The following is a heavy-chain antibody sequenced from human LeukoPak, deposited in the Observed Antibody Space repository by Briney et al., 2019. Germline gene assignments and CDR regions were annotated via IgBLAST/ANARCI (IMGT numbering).Heavy chain of an antibody. Sequence: SQTLSLTCTVSGGSISSGGYYWSWIRQHPGKGLEWIGYIYYSGSTYYNPSLKSRVTISVDTSTNQFSLKLSSVTAADTAVYYCARVSYDILTGYFFAIDYWGQGTLVTVSS. CDR3: ARVSYDILTGYFFAIDY. CDR1: GGSISSGGYY. J-gene: IGHJ4*02. V-gene: IGHV4-31*03. CDR2: IYYSGST. D-gene: IGHD3-9*01.